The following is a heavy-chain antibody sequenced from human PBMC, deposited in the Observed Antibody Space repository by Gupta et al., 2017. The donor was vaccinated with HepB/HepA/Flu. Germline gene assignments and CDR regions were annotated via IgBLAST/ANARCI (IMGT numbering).Heavy chain of an antibody. Sequence: QVQLVQSGAEVKKPGSSVKVSCKASGGTFSSYAISWVRQAPGQGLEWMGGIIPIFGTANYAQKFQGRVTITADESTSTAYMELRSRRSEETAVYYCARDVVITSERSHGVAAFDIWGQGTMVTVYS. D-gene: IGHD3-22*01. V-gene: IGHV1-69*01. J-gene: IGHJ3*02. CDR1: GGTFSSYA. CDR2: IIPIFGTA. CDR3: ARDVVITSERSHGVAAFDI.